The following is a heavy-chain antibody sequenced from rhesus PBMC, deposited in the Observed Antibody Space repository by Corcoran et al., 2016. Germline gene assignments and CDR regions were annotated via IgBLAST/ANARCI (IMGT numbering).Heavy chain of an antibody. CDR3: ARSNIVVVLNFDY. CDR2: IYGSSTST. V-gene: IGHV4S10*01. J-gene: IGHJ4*01. CDR1: GGSIRDSYR. D-gene: IGHD2-15*01. Sequence: QVQLQELGPGVVKPSETLSLTCAVSGGSIRDSYRWSWVRQPPGKGLECIGYIYGSSTSTNYNASLKSRGTISKDTSTNQCSLKLSSVTAPDTAVYYCARSNIVVVLNFDYWGQGVLVTVSS.